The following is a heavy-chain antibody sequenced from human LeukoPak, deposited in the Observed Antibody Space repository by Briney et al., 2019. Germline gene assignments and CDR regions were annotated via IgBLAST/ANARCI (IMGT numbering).Heavy chain of an antibody. Sequence: PSETLSLTCTVSGGSISSYYWSWIRQPAGKGLEWIGRICTSGSTNYNPSLKSRVTMSVDTSKNQFSLKLSSVTAADTAVYYCAREAYDFWSGSTYNWFDPWGQGTLVTVSS. J-gene: IGHJ5*02. CDR3: AREAYDFWSGSTYNWFDP. V-gene: IGHV4-4*07. CDR2: ICTSGST. CDR1: GGSISSYY. D-gene: IGHD3-3*01.